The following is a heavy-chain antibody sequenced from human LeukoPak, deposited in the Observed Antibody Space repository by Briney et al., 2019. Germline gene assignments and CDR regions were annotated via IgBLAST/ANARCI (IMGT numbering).Heavy chain of an antibody. CDR1: GGSISSHY. J-gene: IGHJ4*02. Sequence: SETLSLTCTVSGGSISSHYWGWIRQPPGKGLEWIGYLYGSGSTKANPSLESRVTMSADTSKNQFSLRLSSVTAADTAVYYCATIKRGDIFGYFDFWGQGILVAVSS. CDR2: LYGSGST. CDR3: ATIKRGDIFGYFDF. D-gene: IGHD5-18*01. V-gene: IGHV4-59*11.